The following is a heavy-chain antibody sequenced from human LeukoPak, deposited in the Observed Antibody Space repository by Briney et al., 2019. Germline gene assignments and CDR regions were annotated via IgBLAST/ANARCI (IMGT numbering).Heavy chain of an antibody. D-gene: IGHD1-26*01. CDR3: AGGVGVTTSH. J-gene: IGHJ4*02. V-gene: IGHV4-59*08. CDR2: IYYTGIT. CDR1: GGSISSYF. Sequence: SESLSLTCTVSGGSISSYFWNWIRQPPGKRLEWIGYIYYTGITNYNPSLKSRVTMSLDTSKSQFSLKLASVTAADTAVYYCAGGVGVTTSHWGQGALVTVSS.